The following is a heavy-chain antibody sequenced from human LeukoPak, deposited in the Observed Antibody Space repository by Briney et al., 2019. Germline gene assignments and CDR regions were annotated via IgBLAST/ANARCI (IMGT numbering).Heavy chain of an antibody. CDR2: TYHRSKWYN. CDR1: GDSVSSNSAA. J-gene: IGHJ4*02. V-gene: IGHV6-1*01. D-gene: IGHD1-26*01. CDR3: ARGVSYSFDY. Sequence: SQTLSLTCAISGDSVSSNSAAWHWIRQPPSRGLEWLGSTYHRSKWYNDYAQSVIGRISVNPDTPKNQFSLQLNSVTPEDTAVYYCARGVSYSFDYWGQGTLVTVSS.